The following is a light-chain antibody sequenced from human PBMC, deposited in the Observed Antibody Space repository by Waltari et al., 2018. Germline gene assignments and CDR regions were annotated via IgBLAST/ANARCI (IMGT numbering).Light chain of an antibody. V-gene: IGLV1-44*01. CDR2: SNN. CDR3: AAWDDSLNGVV. J-gene: IGLJ2*01. Sequence: QSVLTQPPSASGTPGQRVTISCSGSSSNIGSNTVNWYQQLPGTAPKLLIYSNNQRPAGVPDRFSGSKSGTSASLAISGLQSEDEADYYWAAWDDSLNGVVFG. CDR1: SSNIGSNT.